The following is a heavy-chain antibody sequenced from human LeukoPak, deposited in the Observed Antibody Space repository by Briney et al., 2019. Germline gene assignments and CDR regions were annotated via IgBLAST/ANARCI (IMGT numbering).Heavy chain of an antibody. CDR2: IIPILGIA. Sequence: SVKVSCKASGGTFSSYAISWVRQAPGQGLEWMGRIIPILGIANYAQKFQGRVTITADKSTSTAYMELSSLRSEDTAVYYCATISAIPSGRMIGFDIWGQGTMVTVSS. CDR3: ATISAIPSGRMIGFDI. J-gene: IGHJ3*02. V-gene: IGHV1-69*04. D-gene: IGHD3-3*01. CDR1: GGTFSSYA.